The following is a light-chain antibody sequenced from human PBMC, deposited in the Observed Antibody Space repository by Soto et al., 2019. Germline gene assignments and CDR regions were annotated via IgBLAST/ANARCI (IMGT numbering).Light chain of an antibody. J-gene: IGLJ2*01. CDR2: DVS. V-gene: IGLV2-14*01. CDR3: SSYTSSSTSPV. Sequence: QSALTQPASVSGSPGQSITISCTGTSSDVGGYNYVSWYQQHPGKAPKLMFYDVSDRPSGVSNRFSGSKSGNTASLTISGLQAEDEADYYCSSYTSSSTSPVFGGGTKVTVL. CDR1: SSDVGGYNY.